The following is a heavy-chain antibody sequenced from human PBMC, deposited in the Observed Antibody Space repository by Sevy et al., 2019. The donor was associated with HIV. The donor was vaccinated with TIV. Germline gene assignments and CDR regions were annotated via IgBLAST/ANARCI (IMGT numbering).Heavy chain of an antibody. J-gene: IGHJ5*02. CDR2: ISGSGGST. CDR3: AKDRLATVTTRPKVGWFDP. CDR1: AFTFSSYA. Sequence: GGSLRLSCAASAFTFSSYAMSWVRQAPGKGLEWVSAISGSGGSTYYADSVKGRFTISRDNSKNTLYLQMNSLRAEDTAVYYCAKDRLATVTTRPKVGWFDPWGQGTLVTVSS. V-gene: IGHV3-23*01. D-gene: IGHD4-17*01.